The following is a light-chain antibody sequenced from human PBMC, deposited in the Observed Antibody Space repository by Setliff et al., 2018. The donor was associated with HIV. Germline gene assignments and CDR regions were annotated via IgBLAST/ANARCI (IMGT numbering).Light chain of an antibody. V-gene: IGLV2-14*01. CDR1: SSDIGTYNF. CDR3: TSYTTSSAPLV. CDR2: EVS. J-gene: IGLJ1*01. Sequence: QSVLTQPASVSGSPGQSITISCTGSSSDIGTYNFVSWYQQYPNKAPKVVIYEVSVRSSGISNRFSGSKSGNTASLTISRLQPEDDADYYCTSYTTSSAPLVFGSGTKVTVL.